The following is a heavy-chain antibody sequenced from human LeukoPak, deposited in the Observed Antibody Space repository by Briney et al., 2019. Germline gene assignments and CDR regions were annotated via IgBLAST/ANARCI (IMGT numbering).Heavy chain of an antibody. Sequence: SETLSLTCTVSGGSISSYYWSWIRQPPGKGLEWIGYIYYSGSTNYNPSLKSRVTISVDTSKNQFSLKLSSVTAADTAVYYCARRRAGDFWSGLDWFDPWGQGTLVTVSS. CDR1: GGSISSYY. CDR3: ARRRAGDFWSGLDWFDP. V-gene: IGHV4-59*08. D-gene: IGHD3-3*01. CDR2: IYYSGST. J-gene: IGHJ5*02.